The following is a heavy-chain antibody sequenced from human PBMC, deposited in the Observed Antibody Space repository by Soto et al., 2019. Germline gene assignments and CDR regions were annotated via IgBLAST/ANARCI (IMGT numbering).Heavy chain of an antibody. CDR2: ISAYNGNT. V-gene: IGHV1-18*01. Sequence: ASVKVSCKASGGTFSSYTISWVRQAPRQGLEWMGWISAYNGNTNYAQKLQGRVTMTTDTSTSTAYMELRSLSSDDTAVYYCAREGPPEDYWGQGTLVTVSS. CDR3: AREGPPEDY. J-gene: IGHJ4*02. CDR1: GGTFSSYT.